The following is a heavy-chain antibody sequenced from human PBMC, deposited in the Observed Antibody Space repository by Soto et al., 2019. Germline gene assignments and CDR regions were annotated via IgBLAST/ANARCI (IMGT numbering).Heavy chain of an antibody. CDR1: CGSFRGFY. CDR3: VRIRDSYGSDRRCAFDI. D-gene: IGHD5-18*01. V-gene: IGHV4-34*01. CDR2: INHSGST. Sequence: TSVPICVPCAVVCGSFRGFYWSWIRQPPGKGLEWIGEINHSGSTNYNPSLKSRVTISVDTSKNQFSLKLSSVTAADTAVYYCVRIRDSYGSDRRCAFDIWGQRTMVTVSS. J-gene: IGHJ3*02.